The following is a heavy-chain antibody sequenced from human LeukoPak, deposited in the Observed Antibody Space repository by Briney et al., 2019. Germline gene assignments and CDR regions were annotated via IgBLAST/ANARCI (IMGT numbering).Heavy chain of an antibody. CDR2: ISGSGGST. V-gene: IGHV3-23*01. CDR3: ANVYDFWSGYPLPFDY. CDR1: GFTFSSYA. J-gene: IGHJ4*02. Sequence: GGSLRLSCAASGFTFSSYAMSWVRQAPGKGLEWVSAISGSGGSTYYADSVKGRFTISRDNSKNTLYLQMNSLRAEDTAVYYCANVYDFWSGYPLPFDYWGQGTLVTVSS. D-gene: IGHD3-3*01.